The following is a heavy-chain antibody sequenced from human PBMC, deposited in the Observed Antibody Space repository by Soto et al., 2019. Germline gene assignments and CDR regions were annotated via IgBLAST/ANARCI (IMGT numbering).Heavy chain of an antibody. Sequence: PGGSLRLSCAASGFTFSSYAMHWVRQAPGKGLEWVAVISYDGSNKYYADSVKGRFTISRDNSKNTLYLQMNSLRAEDTAVYYCASDVVVVAATPDYWGQGTLVTVSS. CDR2: ISYDGSNK. CDR1: GFTFSSYA. CDR3: ASDVVVVAATPDY. V-gene: IGHV3-30-3*01. J-gene: IGHJ4*02. D-gene: IGHD2-15*01.